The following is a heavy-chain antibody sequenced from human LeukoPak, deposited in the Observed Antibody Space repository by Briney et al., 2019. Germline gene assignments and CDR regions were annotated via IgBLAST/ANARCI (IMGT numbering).Heavy chain of an antibody. CDR1: GFTFSSYW. CDR2: IHSDGGST. J-gene: IGHJ4*02. Sequence: GGSLRLSCAASGFTFSSYWMHWVRQAPGKGLVWVSRIHSDGGSTNYADSVKGRFTISRDNSKNTLYLQMNSLKVEDTAVYYCARDDSSLAPFDYWGQGTLVTVSS. CDR3: ARDDSSLAPFDY. V-gene: IGHV3-74*01. D-gene: IGHD4-11*01.